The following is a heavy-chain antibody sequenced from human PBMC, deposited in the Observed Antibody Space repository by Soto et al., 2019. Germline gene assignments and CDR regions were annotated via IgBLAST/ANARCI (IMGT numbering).Heavy chain of an antibody. V-gene: IGHV1-18*04. D-gene: IGHD3-10*01. CDR2: ISAYNGNT. J-gene: IGHJ4*02. CDR1: GYTFTRYC. Sequence: ASVEVSCKASGYTFTRYCISWVRQAPGQGLEWMGWISAYNGNTNYAQKLQGRVTMTTDTSTSTAYMELRSLRSDDTAVYYCAKITMVRGVIIVIDYWGQGTLVTVSS. CDR3: AKITMVRGVIIVIDY.